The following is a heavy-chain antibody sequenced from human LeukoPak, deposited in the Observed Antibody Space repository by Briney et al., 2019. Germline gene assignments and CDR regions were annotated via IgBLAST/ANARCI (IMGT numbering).Heavy chain of an antibody. V-gene: IGHV3-7*01. Sequence: PGGSLRLSCAASGFTFSTSWMAWVRQAPGKGLEWVANIKEDGTVKNYVVSARGRFTISRDNAKNSLFLQMNSLRGEDTAVYYCTRDSGYNAFDIWGQGTMVTVSS. CDR3: TRDSGYNAFDI. D-gene: IGHD5-12*01. J-gene: IGHJ3*02. CDR1: GFTFSTSW. CDR2: IKEDGTVK.